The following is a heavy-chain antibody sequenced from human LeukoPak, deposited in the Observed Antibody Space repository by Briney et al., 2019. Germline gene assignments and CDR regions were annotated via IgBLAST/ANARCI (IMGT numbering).Heavy chain of an antibody. Sequence: PGGSLRLSCAASGFTFDTYDMSWVRQAPGKGLEWVSTITAGGRGATYYADSVKGRFTMSRDRSKKTLSLQMNRLRVGDTGVYYCAELNGRFNWFDPWGQGTLVTVSS. V-gene: IGHV3-23*01. CDR3: AELNGRFNWFDP. J-gene: IGHJ5*02. D-gene: IGHD1-1*01. CDR1: GFTFDTYD. CDR2: ITAGGRGAT.